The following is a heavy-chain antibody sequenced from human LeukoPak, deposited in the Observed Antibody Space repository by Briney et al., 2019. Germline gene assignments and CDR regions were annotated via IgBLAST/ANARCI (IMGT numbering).Heavy chain of an antibody. CDR3: AKGMAMNTVATSG. CDR1: GFTFNSYA. CDR2: MSGSGGRT. J-gene: IGHJ4*02. Sequence: PGGSLRLSCAASGFTFNSYAMSWVRQAPGKGLEWVSGMSGSGGRTYYADSVKGRFTISRDNFKNTLYLQMTSLTAEDTAVYYCAKGMAMNTVATSGWGQGTLVTVSS. D-gene: IGHD5-12*01. V-gene: IGHV3-23*01.